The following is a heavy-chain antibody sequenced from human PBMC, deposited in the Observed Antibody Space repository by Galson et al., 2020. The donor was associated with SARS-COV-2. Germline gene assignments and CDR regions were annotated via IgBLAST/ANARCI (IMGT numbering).Heavy chain of an antibody. CDR3: AKDTAPLVGASRGMDV. CDR1: GFTFGDYA. D-gene: IGHD1-26*01. Sequence: SCAASGFTFGDYAMHWVRQVPGKGLEWVSGIIWNSDITAYADSAKGRFTISRDNARNSLYLQMKSLRPEYTALYYCAKDTAPLVGASRGMDVWGQGTTVTVSS. CDR2: IIWNSDIT. J-gene: IGHJ6*02. V-gene: IGHV3-9*01.